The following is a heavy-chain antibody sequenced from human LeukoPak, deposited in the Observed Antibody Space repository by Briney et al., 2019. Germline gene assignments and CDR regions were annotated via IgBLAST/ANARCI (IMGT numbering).Heavy chain of an antibody. Sequence: ASETLSLTCTVSGGSISRSRYYWGWIRQPPGKGLEWIGNIYYSGSTYYNPSLKSLVTISVDTSKNQFSLKLSSVTAADTAVYYCAVAYDSGDYWGQGTLVTVSS. CDR3: AVAYDSGDY. CDR1: GGSISRSRYY. CDR2: IYYSGST. D-gene: IGHD3-22*01. V-gene: IGHV4-39*01. J-gene: IGHJ4*02.